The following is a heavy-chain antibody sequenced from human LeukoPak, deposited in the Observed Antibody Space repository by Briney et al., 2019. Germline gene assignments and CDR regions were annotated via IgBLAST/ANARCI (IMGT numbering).Heavy chain of an antibody. J-gene: IGHJ4*02. CDR3: ATSLKNNPSYGVPYYFDY. CDR2: ISSSSSTI. CDR1: GLTFSSYS. D-gene: IGHD1/OR15-1a*01. Sequence: GGSLRLSCAASGLTFSSYSMNWVRQAPGKGLEWVSYISSSSSTIYYADSVKGRFTISRDNSKNTLYLQMNSLRAEDTAVYYCATSLKNNPSYGVPYYFDYWGQGTLVTVSS. V-gene: IGHV3-48*01.